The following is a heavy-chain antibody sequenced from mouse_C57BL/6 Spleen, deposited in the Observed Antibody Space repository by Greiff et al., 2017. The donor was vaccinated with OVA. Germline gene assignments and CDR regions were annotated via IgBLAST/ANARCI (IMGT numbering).Heavy chain of an antibody. D-gene: IGHD1-1*01. CDR1: GYAFSSYW. CDR2: IYPGDGDT. V-gene: IGHV1-80*01. Sequence: QVQLQQSGAELVKPGASVKISCKASGYAFSSYWMNWVKQRPGKGLEWIGQIYPGDGDTNYNGKFKGKATLTADKSSSTAYMQLSSLTSEDSAVYFCAREDTTVVAPYFDYWGQGTTLTVSS. CDR3: AREDTTVVAPYFDY. J-gene: IGHJ2*01.